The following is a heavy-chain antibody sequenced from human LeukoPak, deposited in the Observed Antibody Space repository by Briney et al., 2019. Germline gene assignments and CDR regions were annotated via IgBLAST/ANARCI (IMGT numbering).Heavy chain of an antibody. V-gene: IGHV3-13*01. D-gene: IGHD1-26*01. CDR3: ASAPSRGERLRAFDV. J-gene: IGHJ3*01. Sequence: GGSLRLSCTASEFSISIYDLHWVRQVPAKGLEYVSTIGTAGDTYYAGSVRDRFFISRDAAKNSWYLQMITLRADDTAVYYCASAPSRGERLRAFDVWGQGTMVTVST. CDR2: IGTAGDT. CDR1: EFSISIYD.